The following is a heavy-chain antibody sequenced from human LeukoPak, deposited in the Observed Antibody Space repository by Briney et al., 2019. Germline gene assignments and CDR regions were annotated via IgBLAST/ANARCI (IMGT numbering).Heavy chain of an antibody. V-gene: IGHV1-2*02. Sequence: ASVKVSCKASGYTFGGHYIHWVRQAPGQGLEWMGSINPLSGDTDFAQRFQGRITMTRDTSIRTVDMELTRLTSDDTAVYFCAKEPRRSNGYLDYWGQGTLVTVSS. J-gene: IGHJ4*02. D-gene: IGHD2-15*01. CDR3: AKEPRRSNGYLDY. CDR2: INPLSGDT. CDR1: GYTFGGHY.